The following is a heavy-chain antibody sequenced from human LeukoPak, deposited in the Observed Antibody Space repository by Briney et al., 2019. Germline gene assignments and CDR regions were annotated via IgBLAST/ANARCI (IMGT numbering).Heavy chain of an antibody. CDR2: ISGSGGST. CDR3: ASPEYYDFWSGYYNNDAFDI. V-gene: IGHV3-23*01. Sequence: GGSLRLSCAASGFTFSSYAMSWVRQAPGKGLEWVSAISGSGGSTYYADSVKGRFTISRDNSKNTLYLQMNSLGAEDTAVYYCASPEYYDFWSGYYNNDAFDIWGQGTMVTVSS. CDR1: GFTFSSYA. J-gene: IGHJ3*02. D-gene: IGHD3-3*01.